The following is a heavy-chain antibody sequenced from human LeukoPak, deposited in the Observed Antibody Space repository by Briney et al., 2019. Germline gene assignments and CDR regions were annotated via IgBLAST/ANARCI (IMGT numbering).Heavy chain of an antibody. V-gene: IGHV3-30-3*01. Sequence: SGESLRLSCAASGFTFSSYAMHWVRQAPGKGLEWVAVISYDGSNKYYADSVKGRFTISRDNSKNTLYLQMNSLRAEDTAVYYCARPQWELGIGAFDIWGQGTMVTVSS. D-gene: IGHD1-26*01. CDR3: ARPQWELGIGAFDI. CDR2: ISYDGSNK. J-gene: IGHJ3*02. CDR1: GFTFSSYA.